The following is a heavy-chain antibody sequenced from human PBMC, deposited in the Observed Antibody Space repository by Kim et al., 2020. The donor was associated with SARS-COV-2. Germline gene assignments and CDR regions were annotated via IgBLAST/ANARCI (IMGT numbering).Heavy chain of an antibody. CDR3: ARLAYYDSSGDDY. D-gene: IGHD3-22*01. CDR1: GGSISSGGYY. CDR2: IYYSGST. V-gene: IGHV4-31*03. Sequence: SETLSLTCTVSGGSISSGGYYWSWIRQHTGKGLEWIGYIYYSGSTYYNPSLKSRVTISVDTSKNQFSLKLSSVTAADTAVYYCARLAYYDSSGDDYWGQGTLVTVSS. J-gene: IGHJ4*02.